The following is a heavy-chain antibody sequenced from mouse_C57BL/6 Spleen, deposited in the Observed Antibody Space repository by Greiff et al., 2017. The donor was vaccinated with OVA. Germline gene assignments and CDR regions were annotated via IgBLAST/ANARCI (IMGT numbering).Heavy chain of an antibody. J-gene: IGHJ2*01. CDR3: TKGKGYFDY. CDR1: GYTFTDYE. CDR2: IDPETGGT. D-gene: IGHD1-3*01. Sequence: VKLVESGAELVRPGASVTLSCKASGYTFTDYEMHWVKQTPVHGLEWIGAIDPETGGTAYNQKFKGKAILNADKSSSTAYMEIRSLTSEDSAVYYCTKGKGYFDYWGQGTTLTVSS. V-gene: IGHV1-15*01.